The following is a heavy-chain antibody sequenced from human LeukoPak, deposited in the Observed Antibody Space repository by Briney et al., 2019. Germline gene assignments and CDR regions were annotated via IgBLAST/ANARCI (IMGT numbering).Heavy chain of an antibody. D-gene: IGHD3-10*01. J-gene: IGHJ4*02. CDR3: ARGITMVRGVIPYYFDY. Sequence: SVKVSCKASGYTFTSYAISWVRQAPGQGLEWMGGIIPIFGTANYAQKFQGRVTITADESTSTAYMELSSLRSEDTAVYYCARGITMVRGVIPYYFDYWGQGTLVTVSS. CDR2: IIPIFGTA. V-gene: IGHV1-69*13. CDR1: GYTFTSYA.